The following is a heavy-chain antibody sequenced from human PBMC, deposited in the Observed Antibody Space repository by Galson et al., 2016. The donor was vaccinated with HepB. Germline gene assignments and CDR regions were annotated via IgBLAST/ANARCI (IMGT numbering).Heavy chain of an antibody. D-gene: IGHD4-17*01. CDR2: ISGYNGNT. CDR1: GYTFISYG. Sequence: SVKVSCKASGYTFISYGISWVRQAPGQGLEWMGWISGYNGNTNYAQKLQGRVTMTTDTSTSTAYMELRSLRSDDAAVYYCARGSLGWGDVDYGVNLDYWGQGTLVIGSS. V-gene: IGHV1-18*01. J-gene: IGHJ4*02. CDR3: ARGSLGWGDVDYGVNLDY.